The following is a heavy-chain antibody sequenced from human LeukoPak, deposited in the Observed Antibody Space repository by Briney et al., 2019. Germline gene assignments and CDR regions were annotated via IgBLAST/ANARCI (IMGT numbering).Heavy chain of an antibody. V-gene: IGHV3-7*03. D-gene: IGHD3-22*01. Sequence: GGSLRLSCAASGFTFSSYWMSWVRQAPGKGLEWVANIKQDGSEKYYVDSVKGRFTISRDNAKNTLYLQMNSLRAEDTAAYYCARAHYDSSGQSVYWGQGTLVTVSS. CDR2: IKQDGSEK. CDR3: ARAHYDSSGQSVY. J-gene: IGHJ4*02. CDR1: GFTFSSYW.